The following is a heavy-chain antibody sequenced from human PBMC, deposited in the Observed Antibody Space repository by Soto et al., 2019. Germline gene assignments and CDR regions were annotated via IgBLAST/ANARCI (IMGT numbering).Heavy chain of an antibody. Sequence: EVQLLESGGGLVQPGGSLRLSCAASGFTFSSYAMSWVRQAPGKGLEWVSAISGSGGSTYYADSVKGRFTISRDNSKNTLYLQMNSLRAEDTAVYYCAKDLAGYSHGQNPFDYWGQGTLVTVSS. D-gene: IGHD5-18*01. V-gene: IGHV3-23*01. J-gene: IGHJ4*02. CDR1: GFTFSSYA. CDR3: AKDLAGYSHGQNPFDY. CDR2: ISGSGGST.